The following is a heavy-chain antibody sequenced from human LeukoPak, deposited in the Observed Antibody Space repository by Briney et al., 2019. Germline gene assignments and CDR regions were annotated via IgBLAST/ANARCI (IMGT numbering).Heavy chain of an antibody. D-gene: IGHD3-22*01. V-gene: IGHV4-4*02. Sequence: SSETLSLTCAVSGGSISSSNWWSWVRQPPGKGLEWIGEIYHSGSTNYNPSLKSRVTISVDKSKNQFSLKLSSVTAADTAVYYCARGLNYYDSSGYRAFDIWGQGTMVTVSS. J-gene: IGHJ3*02. CDR2: IYHSGST. CDR3: ARGLNYYDSSGYRAFDI. CDR1: GGSISSSNW.